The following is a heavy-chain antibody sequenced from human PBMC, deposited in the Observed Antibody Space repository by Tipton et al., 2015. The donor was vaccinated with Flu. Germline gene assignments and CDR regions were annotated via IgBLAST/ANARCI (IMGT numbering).Heavy chain of an antibody. Sequence: LSLTCAASGFIFSDYWMAWVRQAPGKGLEWVANINEDGSTTYYLGSVKGRFTISRDNARNSVFLQMSDLRGEDTALYYCAKDDRTDSSMDYYFHHGMDVWGQGTTVTVSS. D-gene: IGHD2/OR15-2a*01. CDR2: INEDGSTT. J-gene: IGHJ6*02. CDR3: AKDDRTDSSMDYYFHHGMDV. V-gene: IGHV3-7*03. CDR1: GFIFSDYW.